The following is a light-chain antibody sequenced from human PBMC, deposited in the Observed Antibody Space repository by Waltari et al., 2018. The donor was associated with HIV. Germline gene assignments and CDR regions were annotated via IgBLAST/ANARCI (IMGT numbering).Light chain of an antibody. CDR2: AAS. CDR1: QGISPY. J-gene: IGKJ4*01. CDR3: QQLNSYTQIT. V-gene: IGKV1-9*01. Sequence: DIQLTQSPPFLSASVGDRVTITCRSSQGISPYLAWYQQKPGKAPKLLIYAASTLQSGVPSRFSGSGSGTDFTLTISSLQPEDFATYYCQQLNSYTQITFGGGTKVEIK.